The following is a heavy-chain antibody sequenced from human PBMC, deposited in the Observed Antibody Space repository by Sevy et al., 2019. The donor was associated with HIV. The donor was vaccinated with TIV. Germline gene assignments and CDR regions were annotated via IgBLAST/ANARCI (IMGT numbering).Heavy chain of an antibody. J-gene: IGHJ4*02. CDR1: GGSFRGFH. D-gene: IGHD5-12*01. Sequence: SETLSLTCAVYGGSFRGFHWSWIRQPPGKGLEWIGEINHSGSTNYNSSLKSRVTISVDTSKNQFSLKVSSVTAADTAVYYCASTLGYSGTYYFDYWGQGTLVTVSS. V-gene: IGHV4-34*01. CDR3: ASTLGYSGTYYFDY. CDR2: INHSGST.